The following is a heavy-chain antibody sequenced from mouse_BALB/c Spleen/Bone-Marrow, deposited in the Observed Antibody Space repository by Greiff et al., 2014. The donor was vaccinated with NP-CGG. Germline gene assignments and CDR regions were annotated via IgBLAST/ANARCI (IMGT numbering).Heavy chain of an antibody. D-gene: IGHD1-1*01. CDR3: AIYYDGSSGFAY. CDR2: IDPANGNT. J-gene: IGHJ3*01. Sequence: EVQLQQSGAELVKPGASVKLSCTASGFNIKDTYMHWVKQRPEQGLEWIGRIDPANGNTKYDPKFQGKATITADTSSYTAYLQLSSLTSEDTAVYYCAIYYDGSSGFAYWGQGTLVTVSA. V-gene: IGHV14-3*02. CDR1: GFNIKDTY.